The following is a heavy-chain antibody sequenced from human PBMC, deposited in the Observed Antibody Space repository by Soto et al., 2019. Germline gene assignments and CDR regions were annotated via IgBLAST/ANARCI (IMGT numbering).Heavy chain of an antibody. Sequence: EVQLVESGGGLVKPGGSLRLSCAASGFTFSSYSMNWVRQAPGKGLEWVSSISSSSSYIYYADSVKGRFTISRDNDKNSLYLQMNSLRAEDTAVYYCATHRTFGGVIVYFDYWGQGTLVTVSS. CDR3: ATHRTFGGVIVYFDY. CDR2: ISSSSSYI. V-gene: IGHV3-21*01. J-gene: IGHJ4*02. D-gene: IGHD3-16*02. CDR1: GFTFSSYS.